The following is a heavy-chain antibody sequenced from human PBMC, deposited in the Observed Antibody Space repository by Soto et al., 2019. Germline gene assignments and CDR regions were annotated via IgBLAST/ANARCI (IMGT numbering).Heavy chain of an antibody. D-gene: IGHD4-17*01. V-gene: IGHV4-34*01. CDR3: ARGRGRITVTTDYFDY. J-gene: IGHJ4*02. CDR1: GGSFSGYY. Sequence: QVQLQQWGAGLLKPSENLSLTCAVYGGSFSGYYWSWIRQPPGKGLEWIGEINHSGSTNYNPSLKSRVTISVDTSKNQFSLKLSSVTAADTAVYYCARGRGRITVTTDYFDYWGQGTLVTVSS. CDR2: INHSGST.